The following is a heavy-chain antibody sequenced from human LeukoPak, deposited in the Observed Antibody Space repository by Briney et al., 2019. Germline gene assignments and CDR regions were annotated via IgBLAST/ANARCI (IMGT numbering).Heavy chain of an antibody. CDR3: ARGPGIAAAGKIGYGYYYYMDV. CDR2: IIPIFGTA. J-gene: IGHJ6*03. Sequence: GASVKVSCKASGYTFTSYGISWVRQAPGQGLEWMGGIIPIFGTANYAQKFQGRVTITTDESTSTAYMELSSLRSEDTAVYYCARGPGIAAAGKIGYGYYYYMDVWGKGTTVTVSS. CDR1: GYTFTSYG. D-gene: IGHD6-13*01. V-gene: IGHV1-69*05.